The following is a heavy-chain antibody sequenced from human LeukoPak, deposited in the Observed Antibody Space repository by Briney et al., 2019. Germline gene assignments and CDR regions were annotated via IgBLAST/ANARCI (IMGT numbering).Heavy chain of an antibody. Sequence: GGSLRLSCAASGFTFSSYGMHWVRQAPGKGLEWVAVISYDGSNKYYADSVKGRFTISRDNSKNTLYLQMNSLRAEDTAVYYCAKLFTGTTSDSYWGQGTLVTVSS. CDR2: ISYDGSNK. V-gene: IGHV3-30*18. D-gene: IGHD1-1*01. CDR3: AKLFTGTTSDSY. CDR1: GFTFSSYG. J-gene: IGHJ4*02.